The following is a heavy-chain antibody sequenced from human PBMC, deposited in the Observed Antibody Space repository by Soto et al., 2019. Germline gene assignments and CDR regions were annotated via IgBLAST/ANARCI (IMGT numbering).Heavy chain of an antibody. J-gene: IGHJ4*02. CDR1: GGSISSYY. CDR2: IYYSGST. Sequence: PSETLSLTCTVSGGSISSYYWSRIRQPPGKGLEWIGYIYYSGSTNYNPSLKSRVTISVDTSKNQFSLKLSSVTAADTAVYYCARVYHSMTTVTFYFDYWGQGTLVTVSS. D-gene: IGHD4-4*01. CDR3: ARVYHSMTTVTFYFDY. V-gene: IGHV4-59*01.